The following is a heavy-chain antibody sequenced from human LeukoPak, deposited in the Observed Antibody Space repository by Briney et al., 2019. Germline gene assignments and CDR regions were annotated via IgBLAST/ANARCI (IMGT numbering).Heavy chain of an antibody. Sequence: ASVKVSCKASGYTFTSYGISWVRQAPGQGLEWMGWISAYNGNTNYAQKLQGRVTMTTDTSTSTAYMELRSLRSDDTAVYYCAREGSRDIGHNYYYYYYMDVWGKGTTVTVSS. V-gene: IGHV1-18*01. CDR3: AREGSRDIGHNYYYYYYMDV. CDR2: ISAYNGNT. D-gene: IGHD2-15*01. J-gene: IGHJ6*03. CDR1: GYTFTSYG.